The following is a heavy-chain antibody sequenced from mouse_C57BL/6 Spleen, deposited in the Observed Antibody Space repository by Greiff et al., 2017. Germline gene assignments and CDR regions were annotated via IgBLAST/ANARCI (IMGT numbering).Heavy chain of an antibody. D-gene: IGHD2-5*01. CDR3: AKTPSYSNYDAMDY. CDR2: IWSGGST. V-gene: IGHV2-4*01. Sequence: VQGVESGPGLVQPSQSLSITCTVSGFSLTSYGVHWVRQPPGKGLEWLGVIWSGGSTDYNAAFISRLSISKDNSKSQVFFKMNSLQADDTAIYYCAKTPSYSNYDAMDYWGQGTSVTVSS. CDR1: GFSLTSYG. J-gene: IGHJ4*01.